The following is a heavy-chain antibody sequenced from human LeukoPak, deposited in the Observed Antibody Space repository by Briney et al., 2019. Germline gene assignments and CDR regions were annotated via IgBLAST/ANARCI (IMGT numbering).Heavy chain of an antibody. V-gene: IGHV3-48*01. J-gene: IGHJ4*02. CDR3: SRDHYFDTSGYSRSQDY. CDR1: GLTFSVYS. Sequence: GGSLRLSCAVSGLTFSVYSMNWVRQAPGKGLEWISYINSSSSGVYYADSVKGRFTISRDNAKNTMYLKMNSLRSEDTAVYYCSRDHYFDTSGYSRSQDYWGQGTLVTVSP. D-gene: IGHD3-22*01. CDR2: INSSSSGV.